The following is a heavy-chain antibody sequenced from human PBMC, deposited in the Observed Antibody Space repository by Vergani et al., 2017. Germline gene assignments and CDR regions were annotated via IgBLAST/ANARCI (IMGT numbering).Heavy chain of an antibody. CDR2: IYPGDSDT. D-gene: IGHD6-19*01. CDR3: ARRSGLREPIAGACIDY. J-gene: IGHJ4*02. V-gene: IGHV5-51*01. Sequence: EVQLVQSGAEVKTPGESLTISCKGSGYSFTSYWIGWVRQMPGKGLEWMGIIYPGDSDTRYSPSFQGQVTISADKSISTAYLQWSSLTASDTAMYDCARRSGLREPIAGACIDYWGQGTLVTVSS. CDR1: GYSFTSYW.